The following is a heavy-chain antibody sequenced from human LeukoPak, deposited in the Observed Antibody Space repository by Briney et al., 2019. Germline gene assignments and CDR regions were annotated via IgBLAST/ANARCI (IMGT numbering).Heavy chain of an antibody. D-gene: IGHD3-10*01. CDR3: ARATTYYYGSGSYLTAAPYYYGMDV. CDR2: ISSSSSYI. Sequence: GGSLRLSCAASGFTFSSYSMNWVRQAPGKGLEWVSSISSSSSYIYYAHSVKGRFTISRDNAQNSLYLQMNSLRAEDTAVYYCARATTYYYGSGSYLTAAPYYYGMDVWGQGTTVTVSS. CDR1: GFTFSSYS. J-gene: IGHJ6*02. V-gene: IGHV3-21*01.